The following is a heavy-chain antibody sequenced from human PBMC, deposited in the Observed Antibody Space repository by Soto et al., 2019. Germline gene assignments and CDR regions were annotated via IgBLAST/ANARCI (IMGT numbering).Heavy chain of an antibody. V-gene: IGHV3-9*01. D-gene: IGHD3-16*01. J-gene: IGHJ4*02. CDR3: AKDRLARITLSDY. CDR2: ISWNSGSI. Sequence: GGSLRLSCAASGFTFDDYAMHWVRQAPGKGLEWVSGISWNSGSIAYADSVMGRFTISRDNAKNSLDLQMTSLRAEDTAVYYCAKDRLARITLSDYWGQGTLVTVSS. CDR1: GFTFDDYA.